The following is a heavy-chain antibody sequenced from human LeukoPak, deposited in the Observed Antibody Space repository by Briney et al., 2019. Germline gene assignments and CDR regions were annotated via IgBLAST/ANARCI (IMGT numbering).Heavy chain of an antibody. CDR2: IYYSGSP. J-gene: IGHJ3*02. D-gene: IGHD6-13*01. Sequence: SETLCLTCTVSGGSISSSSYYWGWVRQPPGRGLEWIGSIYYSGSPYYNPSLKSRVTISVHTSNNQSSLKLSSVTAADTAVYYCASAAAGTDPAFDIWGQGTMVTVSS. V-gene: IGHV4-39*01. CDR1: GGSISSSSYY. CDR3: ASAAAGTDPAFDI.